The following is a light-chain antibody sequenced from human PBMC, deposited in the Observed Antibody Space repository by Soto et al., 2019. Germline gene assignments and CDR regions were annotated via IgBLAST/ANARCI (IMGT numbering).Light chain of an antibody. V-gene: IGKV3-15*01. J-gene: IGKJ2*01. CDR2: RAS. CDR3: QHYNFWPHT. CDR1: QSVRDN. Sequence: THSPATLAVAPGDGPTISCRVSQSVRDNLAWYQQKPGQAPRLLIYRASTRATGVPARFSGSGSGTEFTLTISSLQSEDVSVYFCQHYNFWPHTFGQGTK.